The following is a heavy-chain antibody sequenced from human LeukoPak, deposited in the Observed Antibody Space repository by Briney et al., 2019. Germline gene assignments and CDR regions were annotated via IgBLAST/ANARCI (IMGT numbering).Heavy chain of an antibody. J-gene: IGHJ4*02. CDR3: AKERTETTAYFDY. Sequence: GGSLRLSCAASGFTLSRYDMSWVRQAPGKGLEWVSGISDTGESTYYVDSVKGRFTISRDNSKNTLYLQMNSLRAEDTAVYHCAKERTETTAYFDYWGQGTLVTVSS. V-gene: IGHV3-23*01. CDR2: ISDTGEST. D-gene: IGHD4-17*01. CDR1: GFTLSRYD.